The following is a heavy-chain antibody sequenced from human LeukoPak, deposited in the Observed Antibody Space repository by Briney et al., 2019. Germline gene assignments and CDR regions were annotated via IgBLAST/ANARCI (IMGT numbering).Heavy chain of an antibody. CDR3: ARLGEIGGNINY. J-gene: IGHJ4*02. CDR2: IYYSGST. CDR1: GGSISSYY. D-gene: IGHD4-23*01. Sequence: PSETLSLTCTVSGGSISSYYWGWIRQSPGKGLEWIGSIYYSGSTYYNPSLKSRVTISVDTSKNQFSLKLSSVTAADTGVYYCARLGEIGGNINYWGQGTLVTVSS. V-gene: IGHV4-39*01.